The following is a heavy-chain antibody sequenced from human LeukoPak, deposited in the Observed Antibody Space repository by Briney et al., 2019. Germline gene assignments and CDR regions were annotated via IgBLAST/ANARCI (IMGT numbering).Heavy chain of an antibody. J-gene: IGHJ2*01. CDR1: GGSISSGGYY. Sequence: SETLSLTCTVSGGSISSGGYYWSWIRQPPGKGLEWIGYIYHSGSTYYNPSLKSRVTISVDRSKNQFSLKLSSVTAADTAVYYCARRRGGVLRYFDWPWYFDLWGRGTLVTVSS. D-gene: IGHD3-9*01. V-gene: IGHV4-30-2*01. CDR3: ARRRGGVLRYFDWPWYFDL. CDR2: IYHSGST.